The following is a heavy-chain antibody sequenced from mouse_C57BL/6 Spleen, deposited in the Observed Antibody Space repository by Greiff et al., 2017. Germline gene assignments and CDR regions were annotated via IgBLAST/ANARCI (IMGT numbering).Heavy chain of an antibody. Sequence: QVQLQQPGAELVRPGTSVKLSCKASGYTFTSYWMHWVKQRPGQGLEWIGVIDPSDSYTNYNQKFKGKATLTVDTSSSTAYMQLSSLTSEDSAVYYCARKTDPRGGLRRGGYYYAMDYWGQGTSVTVAS. CDR3: ARKTDPRGGLRRGGYYYAMDY. V-gene: IGHV1-59*01. J-gene: IGHJ4*01. CDR1: GYTFTSYW. D-gene: IGHD2-4*01. CDR2: IDPSDSYT.